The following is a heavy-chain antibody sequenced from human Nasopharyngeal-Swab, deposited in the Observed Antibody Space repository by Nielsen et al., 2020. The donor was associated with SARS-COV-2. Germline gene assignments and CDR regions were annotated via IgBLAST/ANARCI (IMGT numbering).Heavy chain of an antibody. CDR3: VKDGDSGYDYLGY. CDR1: GFSFGDYA. V-gene: IGHV3-9*01. D-gene: IGHD5-12*01. J-gene: IGHJ4*02. CDR2: ISWNSGYI. Sequence: LKISCAASGFSFGDYAMHWVRQPPGKGLEWVSGISWNSGYIGHADSVEGRFTISRDNAKNSLYLQMNSLRPEDTALYYCVKDGDSGYDYLGYWGQGTLVTVSS.